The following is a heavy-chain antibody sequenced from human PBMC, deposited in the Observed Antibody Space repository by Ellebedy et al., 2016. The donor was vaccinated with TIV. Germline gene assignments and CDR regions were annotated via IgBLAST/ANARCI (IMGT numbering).Heavy chain of an antibody. CDR1: GFTFSGSA. CDR3: TSPSLRSSPVRDY. Sequence: GGSLRLSCAASGFTFSGSAMHWVRQAPGKGLEWIGRIRTKANTYATGYAASVKGRFTISRDDSNNTAYLQMNSLKIEDTAVYYCTSPSLRSSPVRDYWGQGTLVTVSS. V-gene: IGHV3-73*01. CDR2: IRTKANTYAT. J-gene: IGHJ4*02. D-gene: IGHD6-6*01.